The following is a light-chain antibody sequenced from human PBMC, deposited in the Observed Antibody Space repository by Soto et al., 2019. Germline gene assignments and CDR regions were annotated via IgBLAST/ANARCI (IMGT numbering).Light chain of an antibody. CDR2: GAS. Sequence: ERVMTQSPANLSVSPGESATLFCRASQSVNSNLAWYQQKPGQAPRLLLYGASTRATGIPARFSGSQSGTEFTLTIRSLQSEDFAVYYCQQRSNWPFTFGPGTKVDIK. J-gene: IGKJ3*01. CDR1: QSVNSN. V-gene: IGKV3-15*01. CDR3: QQRSNWPFT.